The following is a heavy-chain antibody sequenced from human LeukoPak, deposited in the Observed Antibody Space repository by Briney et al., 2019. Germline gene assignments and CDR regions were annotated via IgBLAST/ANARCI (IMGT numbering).Heavy chain of an antibody. D-gene: IGHD6-13*01. CDR1: GGSISSHY. J-gene: IGHJ4*02. V-gene: IGHV4-59*11. Sequence: SETLFLTCTVSGGSISSHYWSWIRQPPGKGLEWIGYIYYSGSTNYNPSLKSRVTISVDTSKNQFSQKLSSVTAADTAVYYCVAAADLYYFDYWGQGTLVTVSS. CDR2: IYYSGST. CDR3: VAAADLYYFDY.